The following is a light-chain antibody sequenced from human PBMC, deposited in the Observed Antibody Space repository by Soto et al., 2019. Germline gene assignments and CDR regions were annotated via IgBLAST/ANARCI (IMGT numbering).Light chain of an antibody. Sequence: DIQMTQSPSSLSASVGDRVTITCRASQSVSNYLNWYQQKPGKAPNLLIYAASSLQSGVPSRFSGRGSGTDFTLTISSLQPEDFGTYYCQQSASTPRTFGQGTKVEIK. CDR3: QQSASTPRT. CDR2: AAS. CDR1: QSVSNY. V-gene: IGKV1-39*01. J-gene: IGKJ1*01.